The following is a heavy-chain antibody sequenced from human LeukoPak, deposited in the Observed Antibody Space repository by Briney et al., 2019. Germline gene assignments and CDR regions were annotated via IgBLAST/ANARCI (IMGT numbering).Heavy chain of an antibody. D-gene: IGHD3-3*01. J-gene: IGHJ4*02. CDR3: ARIRFLEWLFDY. Sequence: SETLSLTCTVSGGSISSGGYYWSWIRQHPGKGLEWIGYIYYSGSTYYNPSLKSRATISVDTSKNQFSLKLSSVTAADTAVYYCARIRFLEWLFDYWGQGTLVTVSS. CDR2: IYYSGST. V-gene: IGHV4-31*03. CDR1: GGSISSGGYY.